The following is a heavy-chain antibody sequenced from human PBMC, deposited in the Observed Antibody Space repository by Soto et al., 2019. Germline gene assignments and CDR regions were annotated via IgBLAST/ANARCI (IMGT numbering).Heavy chain of an antibody. J-gene: IGHJ4*02. Sequence: EVQLVESGGGLVQPGGSLRLSCAGSGFSVSSSYMGWVRQAPGKGLEWISAIHSGGTTYDADSVKGRFTISRDTSKNTVYLQMNGLRVEDTAVYYCARDSNSPARFGYWGQGSLVIVSS. CDR2: IHSGGTT. V-gene: IGHV3-66*01. CDR1: GFSVSSSY. CDR3: ARDSNSPARFGY.